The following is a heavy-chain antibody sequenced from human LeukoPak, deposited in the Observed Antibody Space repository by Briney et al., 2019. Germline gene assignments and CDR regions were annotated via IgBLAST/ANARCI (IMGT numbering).Heavy chain of an antibody. CDR2: IPNDRRNN. D-gene: IGHD3-22*01. J-gene: IGHJ4*02. CDR1: GFTCSSYG. V-gene: IGHV3-30*03. CDR3: ATSRDFYDSSGYYPYYFDC. Sequence: GGSLRLSCAASGFTCSSYGMYWVRQAPGKELEWVAVIPNDRRNNYYADSVKGRFTISRDNSKNTLYLQMNSLRAEDTAVYYCATSRDFYDSSGYYPYYFDCWGQGTLVTVSS.